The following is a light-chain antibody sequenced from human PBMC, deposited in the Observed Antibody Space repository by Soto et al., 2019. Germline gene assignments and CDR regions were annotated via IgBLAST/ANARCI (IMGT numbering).Light chain of an antibody. CDR3: SSYTTTSTLGV. V-gene: IGLV2-14*01. Sequence: QSVLTQPASVSGSPGQSITISCTGTSSDVGGYNYVSWYQQHPGKAPKLMIYEVSNRPSGVSNRFSGSKSANTASLTVSGLQAEDEADYYCSSYTTTSTLGVFGTGTKGTVL. CDR1: SSDVGGYNY. CDR2: EVS. J-gene: IGLJ1*01.